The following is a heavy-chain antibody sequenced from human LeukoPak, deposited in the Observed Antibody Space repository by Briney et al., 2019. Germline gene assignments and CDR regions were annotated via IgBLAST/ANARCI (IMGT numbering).Heavy chain of an antibody. CDR2: IYHSGSP. CDR3: ARGGGSSTRPFDY. J-gene: IGHJ4*02. CDR1: GGSISSNNW. D-gene: IGHD2-2*01. Sequence: SGTLSLTCAVSGGSISSNNWWGWVRQPPGKGLEWIGEIYHSGSPNYNPSLKSRVTISVDKSRNHFSLNLSSVTAADTAVYYCARGGGSSTRPFDYWGQGTLVTVSS. V-gene: IGHV4-4*02.